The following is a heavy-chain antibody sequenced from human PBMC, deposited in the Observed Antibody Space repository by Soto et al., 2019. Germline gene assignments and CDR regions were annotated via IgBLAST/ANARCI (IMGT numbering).Heavy chain of an antibody. CDR3: ARDPSGGMDTEFDY. J-gene: IGHJ4*02. Sequence: QVQLVESGGGVVQPGRSLRLSCAASGFTFSSYGMHWVRQAPGKGLEWVAVIWYDGSNKYYADSVKGRFTISRDNSKNTLYLQMNSLRAEDTAVYYCARDPSGGMDTEFDYWGQGTLVTVSS. CDR1: GFTFSSYG. D-gene: IGHD5-18*01. V-gene: IGHV3-33*01. CDR2: IWYDGSNK.